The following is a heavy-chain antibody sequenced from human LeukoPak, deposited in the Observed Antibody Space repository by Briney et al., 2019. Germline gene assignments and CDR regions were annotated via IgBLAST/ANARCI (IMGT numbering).Heavy chain of an antibody. Sequence: GGSLSLSCAASDLSFSSYALSWVRQPPGKGLEWVSAISCSGGSTYYADSVKGRFTISRDNSKNTLYLQMNSLRAEDTAVYYCATSTSSGWPPAVDYWGQGTLVTVSS. V-gene: IGHV3-23*01. D-gene: IGHD6-19*01. CDR3: ATSTSSGWPPAVDY. CDR1: DLSFSSYA. CDR2: ISCSGGST. J-gene: IGHJ4*02.